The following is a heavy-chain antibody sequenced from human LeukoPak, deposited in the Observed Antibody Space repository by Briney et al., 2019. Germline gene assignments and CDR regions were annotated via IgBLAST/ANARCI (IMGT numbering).Heavy chain of an antibody. V-gene: IGHV1-2*02. D-gene: IGHD6-19*01. Sequence: GASVKVSCKASGYTFTGYYMHWVRQAPGQGLEWMGWINPNSGGTNYAQKFQGRVTMTRDTSISTAYMELSRLRSDDTAVYYCARDALPGSGWYRYFDYWGQGTLVTVSS. J-gene: IGHJ4*02. CDR1: GYTFTGYY. CDR3: ARDALPGSGWYRYFDY. CDR2: INPNSGGT.